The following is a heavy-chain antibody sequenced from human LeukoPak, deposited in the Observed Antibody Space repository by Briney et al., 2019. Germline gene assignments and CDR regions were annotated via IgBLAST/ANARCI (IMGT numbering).Heavy chain of an antibody. D-gene: IGHD3-22*01. CDR2: IYPGDSGT. CDR1: GYSFSSYW. CDR3: AKRWADSSGSQHYFDF. J-gene: IGHJ4*02. Sequence: GEALKISCKASGYSFSSYWIGWVRQMPGKGLEWMGIIYPGDSGTRYSPSFLGQVTFSADKSITTAYLQWSSLKPSDTAIYYCAKRWADSSGSQHYFDFWGQGTLVTVSS. V-gene: IGHV5-51*01.